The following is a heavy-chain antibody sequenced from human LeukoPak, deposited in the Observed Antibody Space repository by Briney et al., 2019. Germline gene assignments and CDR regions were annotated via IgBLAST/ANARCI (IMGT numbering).Heavy chain of an antibody. CDR1: GFTFINYG. J-gene: IGHJ4*02. CDR2: IRYDGSNT. D-gene: IGHD3-22*01. V-gene: IGHV3-30*02. CDR3: AKDPNRYDSSIYYCAY. Sequence: GGSLRLSCAASGFTFINYGMHWVRQAPGKGLEWVAFIRYDGSNTYYADSVKGRFTISRDNSKNTLYLHMNRLRAEDTAVYYCAKDPNRYDSSIYYCAYWGQGTLVTVSS.